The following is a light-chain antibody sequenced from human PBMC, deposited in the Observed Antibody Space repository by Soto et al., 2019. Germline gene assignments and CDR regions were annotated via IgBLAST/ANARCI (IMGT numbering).Light chain of an antibody. J-gene: IGKJ2*01. CDR2: DAS. V-gene: IGKV1-5*01. Sequence: DIQMPQSPSTLSASVGDRLPITCRAIQSISAWLAWYQRKPGKAPRLLTFDASSLETGVPSRFSGSGSGTEFTLTIRSLQPDDFATYYCQQYNSFPYTFGQGTKVEIK. CDR3: QQYNSFPYT. CDR1: QSISAW.